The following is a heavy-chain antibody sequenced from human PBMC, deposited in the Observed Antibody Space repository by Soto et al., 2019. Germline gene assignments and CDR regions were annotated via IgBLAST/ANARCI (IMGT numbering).Heavy chain of an antibody. CDR1: GGSVSNKTYY. CDR2: VYCSGTT. J-gene: IGHJ4*02. D-gene: IGHD4-17*01. Sequence: SETLSLTCSVSGGSVSNKTYYWSWIRQPPGKRLEWIGYVYCSGTTNYNPSLKSRVTISVDLSKNQFSLRLSSVTTADTALYYCARTTAVPNTLRSRYFFDYWGQGTLVTVSS. CDR3: ARTTAVPNTLRSRYFFDY. V-gene: IGHV4-61*01.